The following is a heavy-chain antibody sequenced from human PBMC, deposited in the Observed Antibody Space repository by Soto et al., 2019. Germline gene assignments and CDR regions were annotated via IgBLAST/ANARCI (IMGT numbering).Heavy chain of an antibody. CDR3: ATDSGGNYYGSVTKPRRPRYYYYCMDV. CDR1: GDSISSRTYY. Sequence: QVQLQESGPGLVKPSQTLSLTCTVSGDSISSRTYYWTWIRQSPDKGLEWMGYIFYSGDTDYNPSLKCRLTMSADRSETLFSLQLTSVTAADTAVYYCATDSGGNYYGSVTKPRRPRYYYYCMDVWGKGTTVIVSS. J-gene: IGHJ6*03. CDR2: IFYSGDT. D-gene: IGHD3-10*01. V-gene: IGHV4-31*03.